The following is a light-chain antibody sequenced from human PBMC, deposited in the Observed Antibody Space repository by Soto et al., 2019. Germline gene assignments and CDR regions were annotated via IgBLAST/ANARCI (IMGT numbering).Light chain of an antibody. CDR1: QTVTNNY. J-gene: IGKJ1*01. CDR2: GAS. V-gene: IGKV3-20*01. Sequence: EGVLTQSPGTLSLSPGDRATLSCRASQTVTNNYLAWYQQRPGLAPRLLIYGASSRATGIPDRFSGSGSGTVFTLTISRLEPEDFAVYYCQQYGSSPWTFGQGTKVDIK. CDR3: QQYGSSPWT.